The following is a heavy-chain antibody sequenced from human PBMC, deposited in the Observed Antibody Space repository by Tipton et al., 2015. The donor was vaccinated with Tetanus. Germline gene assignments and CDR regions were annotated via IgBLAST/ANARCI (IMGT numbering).Heavy chain of an antibody. D-gene: IGHD3-10*01. CDR1: GGSIRSGDYS. CDR2: ISPSGRT. CDR3: ARSKLLWFGESLSGFDS. J-gene: IGHJ4*02. V-gene: IGHV4-61*08. Sequence: TLSLTCTVSGGSIRSGDYSWNWIRQPPGKGLEWLAYISPSGRTNSNYPLKSRVTISVDTSKSQFSLRLTSVTAADTAVYYCARSKLLWFGESLSGFDSWGQGTLVTVSA.